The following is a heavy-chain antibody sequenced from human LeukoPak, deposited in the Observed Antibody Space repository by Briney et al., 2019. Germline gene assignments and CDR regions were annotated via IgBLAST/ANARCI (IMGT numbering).Heavy chain of an antibody. CDR2: INGSGSFT. V-gene: IGHV3-23*05. D-gene: IGHD2/OR15-2a*01. Sequence: GGSLRLSCAASGFTFSNYVMGWVRQDPGKGLQWVSIINGSGSFTSYADSVKGRLTISRDNSKNTLYLQINSLRAEDTAVYYCAKVREYYYYGMDVWGQGTTVTVSS. CDR1: GFTFSNYV. CDR3: AKVREYYYYGMDV. J-gene: IGHJ6*02.